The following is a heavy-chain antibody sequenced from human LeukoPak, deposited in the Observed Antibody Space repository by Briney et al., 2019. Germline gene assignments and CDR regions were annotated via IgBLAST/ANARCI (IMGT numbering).Heavy chain of an antibody. J-gene: IGHJ2*01. D-gene: IGHD6-13*01. V-gene: IGHV3-30*02. CDR3: ARAAYSSTWYSRYFDL. CDR1: GFTFSSYA. Sequence: GGSLRLSCAASGFTFSSYAMHWVRQAPGKGLEWVAFIRYDGSNKYYADSVKGRFTISRDNSKNTLYLQMNSLRAEDTAVYYCARAAYSSTWYSRYFDLWGRGTLVTVSS. CDR2: IRYDGSNK.